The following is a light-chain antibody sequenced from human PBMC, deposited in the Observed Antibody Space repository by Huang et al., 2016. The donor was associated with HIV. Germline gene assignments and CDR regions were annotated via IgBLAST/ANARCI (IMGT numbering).Light chain of an antibody. Sequence: DIQMTQSPSSLSASVGDRVTITCRASQSITIYLNWYQHKPGKAPMLLIYATSNLRSGVPSRFSGSGSVTDFTLTINSLQPEDFATYYCQQSYGMPPWTFGQGTKVEIK. J-gene: IGKJ1*01. CDR1: QSITIY. CDR2: ATS. CDR3: QQSYGMPPWT. V-gene: IGKV1-39*01.